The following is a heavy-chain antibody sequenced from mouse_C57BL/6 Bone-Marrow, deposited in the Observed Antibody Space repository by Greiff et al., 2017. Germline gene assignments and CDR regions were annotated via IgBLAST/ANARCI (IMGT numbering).Heavy chain of an antibody. V-gene: IGHV1-82*01. Sequence: QVQLQQSGPELVKPGASVKISCKASGYAFSSSWMNWVKQRPGKGLEWIGRIYPGDGDTNYNGKFKGKATLTADKSSSTAYMQLSSLTSEDSAVYFCARVLGYYYAMDYWGQGTSVTVSS. J-gene: IGHJ4*01. CDR1: GYAFSSSW. CDR3: ARVLGYYYAMDY. CDR2: IYPGDGDT. D-gene: IGHD3-3*01.